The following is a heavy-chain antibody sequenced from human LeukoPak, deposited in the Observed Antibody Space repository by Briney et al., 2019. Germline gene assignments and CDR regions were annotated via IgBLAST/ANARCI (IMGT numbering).Heavy chain of an antibody. D-gene: IGHD2-15*01. CDR1: GFTFSNYW. CDR3: ATLSVVVVPAELN. J-gene: IGHJ4*02. V-gene: IGHV3-7*03. Sequence: GGSLRLSCVASGFTFSNYWVSWVRQAPGKGLEWVANIKQDGSEKYYVDSVKGRFTISRDNAKNSLYLQMNSLRAEDTAVYYCATLSVVVVPAELNWGQGTLVTVSS. CDR2: IKQDGSEK.